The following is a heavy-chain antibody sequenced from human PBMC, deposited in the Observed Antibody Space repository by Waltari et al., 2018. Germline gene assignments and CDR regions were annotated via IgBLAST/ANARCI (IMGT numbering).Heavy chain of an antibody. D-gene: IGHD6-19*01. CDR1: GFTFSTYA. V-gene: IGHV3-23*01. J-gene: IGHJ4*02. CDR3: AKDQAEWLVLDGYFDS. Sequence: EVQLLESGGDLEQPGGSLRISCVGSGFTFSTYAMNWVRQAPGKGLEWVSTMSGTGDYTYYADSVKGRFTISRDNSKNTVFLHMNNLRVEDTAIYFCAKDQAEWLVLDGYFDSWGQGTPVTVSS. CDR2: MSGTGDYT.